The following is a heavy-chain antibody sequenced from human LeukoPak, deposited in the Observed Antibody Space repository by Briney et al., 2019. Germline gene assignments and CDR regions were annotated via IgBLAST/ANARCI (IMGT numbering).Heavy chain of an antibody. V-gene: IGHV4-59*01. CDR2: IYYSGST. D-gene: IGHD6-19*01. J-gene: IGHJ5*02. CDR1: GGSISSYY. CDR3: AGQWLAQEAWFDP. Sequence: SETLSLTCTVSGGSISSYYWSWIRQPPGKGLEWIGYIYYSGSTNYNPSLKSRVTISVDTSKNQFSLKLSSVTAADTAVYYCAGQWLAQEAWFDPWGQGTLVTVSS.